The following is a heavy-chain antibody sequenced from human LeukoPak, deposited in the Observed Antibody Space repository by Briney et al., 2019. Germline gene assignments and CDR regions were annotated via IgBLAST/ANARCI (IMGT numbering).Heavy chain of an antibody. Sequence: TGGSLRLSCAASGFSFSSYWMHWVRQAPGKGLVWVSRINSDGSSTSYADSVKGRFTISRDNSKNTLYLQMNSLRAEDTAVYYCANFGSGSYPKNFDYWGQGTLVTVSS. CDR3: ANFGSGSYPKNFDY. CDR1: GFSFSSYW. J-gene: IGHJ4*02. D-gene: IGHD3-10*01. V-gene: IGHV3-74*01. CDR2: INSDGSST.